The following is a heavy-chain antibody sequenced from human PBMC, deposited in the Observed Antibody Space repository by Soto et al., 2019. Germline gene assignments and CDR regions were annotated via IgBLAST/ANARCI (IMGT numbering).Heavy chain of an antibody. CDR3: AREGGRGMDV. J-gene: IGHJ6*02. V-gene: IGHV1-8*01. Sequence: QVQLVQSGAEVKKPGASVKVSCKASGYTFTSYDINWVRQATGQGLEWLGWMNPDSGNTCYAQKFQGRITMTMNTSISTAYMELISLRSEDAAVYYCAREGGRGMDVWGQGTTVTVS. CDR1: GYTFTSYD. D-gene: IGHD3-16*01. CDR2: MNPDSGNT.